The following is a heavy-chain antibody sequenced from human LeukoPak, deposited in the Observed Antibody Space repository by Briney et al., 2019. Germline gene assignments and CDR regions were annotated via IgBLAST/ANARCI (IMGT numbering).Heavy chain of an antibody. D-gene: IGHD5-12*01. V-gene: IGHV3-33*08. CDR2: IWYDGNKK. Sequence: GSLRLSCAASGFTFSSYSMNWVRQAPGKGLEWVALIWYDGNKKYFEDSVKGRFTISRDNSKNTLYLQMNSLRAEDTAVYYCARDRGYDPHYYFDYWGQGTLVTVSS. CDR3: ARDRGYDPHYYFDY. CDR1: GFTFSSYS. J-gene: IGHJ4*02.